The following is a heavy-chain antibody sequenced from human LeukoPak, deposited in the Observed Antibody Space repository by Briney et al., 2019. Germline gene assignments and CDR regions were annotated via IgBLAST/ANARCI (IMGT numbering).Heavy chain of an antibody. CDR3: ARTSIVGATI. CDR2: IYTSGST. V-gene: IGHV4-61*02. D-gene: IGHD1-26*01. Sequence: SETLSLTCAVSGGSISSGGYSWSWVRQPAGKGLEWIGRIYTSGSTNYNPSLKSRVTMSVDTSKNQFSLKLSSVTAADTAVYYCARTSIVGATIWGQGTLVTVSS. J-gene: IGHJ4*02. CDR1: GGSISSGGYS.